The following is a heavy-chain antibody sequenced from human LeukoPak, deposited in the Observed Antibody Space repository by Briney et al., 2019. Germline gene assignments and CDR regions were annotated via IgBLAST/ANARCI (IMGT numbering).Heavy chain of an antibody. CDR2: ISYDGSNK. V-gene: IGHV3-30-3*01. J-gene: IGHJ4*02. Sequence: PGRSLRLSCAASGFTFSSYAMHWVRQAPGKGLEWVAVISYDGSNKYYADSVKGRFTISRDNAKNSLYLQMNSLRAEDTAVYYCARVVNLYNPGRYFDHWGQGTLVTVSS. CDR3: ARVVNLYNPGRYFDH. D-gene: IGHD1-1*01. CDR1: GFTFSSYA.